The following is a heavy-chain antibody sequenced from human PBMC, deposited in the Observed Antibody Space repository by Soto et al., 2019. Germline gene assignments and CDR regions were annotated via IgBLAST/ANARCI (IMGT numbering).Heavy chain of an antibody. CDR3: ARYVAPSPTVIRAFDY. J-gene: IGHJ4*02. CDR2: ISGSGGSI. V-gene: IGHV3-23*01. CDR1: GFTLTNYA. D-gene: IGHD1-1*01. Sequence: PGGSLRLSCVASGFTLTNYAMTWVRQAPGKGLEWVSVISGSGGSIYYADSVKGRFSISRDTSRNTLYLHMNGLRAEDAALYYCARYVAPSPTVIRAFDYWGQGTLVTSPQ.